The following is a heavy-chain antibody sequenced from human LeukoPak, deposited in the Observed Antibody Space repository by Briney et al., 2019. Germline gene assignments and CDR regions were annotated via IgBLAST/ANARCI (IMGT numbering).Heavy chain of an antibody. J-gene: IGHJ4*02. CDR2: IYHSGST. CDR1: GGSISSSNW. Sequence: SGTLSLTCAVSGGSISSSNWWSWVRQPPGKGLEWIGEIYHSGSTNYNPSLKSRVTISVDKSKNQFSLKLSSVTAADTAVYYCARVDIAAAGYFDYWGQGTLVTVSS. CDR3: ARVDIAAAGYFDY. V-gene: IGHV4-4*02. D-gene: IGHD6-13*01.